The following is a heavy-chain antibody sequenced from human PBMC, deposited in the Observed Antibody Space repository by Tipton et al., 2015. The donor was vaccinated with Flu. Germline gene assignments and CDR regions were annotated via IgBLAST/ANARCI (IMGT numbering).Heavy chain of an antibody. CDR3: VRGQGANP. V-gene: IGHV3-53*01. Sequence: SLRLSCAASGFTVSSNYVSWVRQAPGKGLEWVSVIYSDGNTYYVDSVKGRFTVSRDNSKNILSLQMNSLRAEDTAVYYCVRGQGANPWGQGTLVTVSS. J-gene: IGHJ5*02. CDR2: IYSDGNT. CDR1: GFTVSSNY.